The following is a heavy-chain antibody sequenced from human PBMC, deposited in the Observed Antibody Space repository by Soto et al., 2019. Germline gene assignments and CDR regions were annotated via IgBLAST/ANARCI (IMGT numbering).Heavy chain of an antibody. V-gene: IGHV3-23*01. J-gene: IGHJ4*02. CDR3: AKDGSAVAGYFDY. CDR1: GVTFSSYA. Sequence: EVQLLESGVGLVQPGGSLRLSCAASGVTFSSYAMSWVRQAPGKGLEWVSAISGSGGSTYYANSVKGRFTISRDNSKNTLYLQMNSLRAEDTAVYYCAKDGSAVAGYFDYWGQGTLVTVSS. CDR2: ISGSGGST. D-gene: IGHD6-19*01.